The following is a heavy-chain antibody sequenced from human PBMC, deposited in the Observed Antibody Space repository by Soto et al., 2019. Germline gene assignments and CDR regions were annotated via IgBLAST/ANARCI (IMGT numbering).Heavy chain of an antibody. CDR1: GFTFSNYG. V-gene: IGHV3-33*01. J-gene: IGHJ4*02. CDR2: IWYDGSNK. D-gene: IGHD3-22*01. CDR3: ARTAVYYDSNGYFFDY. Sequence: QVQLVESGGGVVQPGRSLRLSCAASGFTFSNYGMHWVRQAPGKGLEWVAVIWYDGSNKYYADSVKGRFTISRDNSKNTLYLQMNCLSAEDTAVYYCARTAVYYDSNGYFFDYWGQGTLVTVSS.